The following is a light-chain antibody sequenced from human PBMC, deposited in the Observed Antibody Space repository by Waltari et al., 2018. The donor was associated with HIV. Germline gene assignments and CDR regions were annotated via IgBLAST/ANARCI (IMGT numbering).Light chain of an antibody. CDR2: HDD. Sequence: QSVLTQSPSVSEAPGQRVTNSCSGSSSNIGSHAVTWFRQSRGKPPKLLVYHDDLLVSCVSDRLSASKSGTTASRAINDRQSEDESLYYCATWDDGLNALLFGGGTKVTVL. CDR3: ATWDDGLNALL. V-gene: IGLV1-36*01. CDR1: SSNIGSHA. J-gene: IGLJ2*01.